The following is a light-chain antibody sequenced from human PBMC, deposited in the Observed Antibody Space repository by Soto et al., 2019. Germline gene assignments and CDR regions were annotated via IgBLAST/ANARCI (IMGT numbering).Light chain of an antibody. CDR3: ISYISSSNLVV. Sequence: QSALAQPASVSGSPGQSITISCTGTSSDVGASQYVSWNQQHPGKAPTLLIYDVGNRPSGVYNRFSGSKSGTTAALTISRLPADDEADYYCISYISSSNLVVFGGGTSLTAL. V-gene: IGLV2-14*03. J-gene: IGLJ2*01. CDR1: SSDVGASQY. CDR2: DVG.